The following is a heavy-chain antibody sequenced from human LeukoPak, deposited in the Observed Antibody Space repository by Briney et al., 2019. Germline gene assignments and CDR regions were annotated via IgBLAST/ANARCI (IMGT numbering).Heavy chain of an antibody. CDR1: GFTFSSYW. Sequence: GGSLRLSCAASGFTFSSYWMTWVRQAPGQGLEWVANIKQDGSEKYYVDSVKGRFTISRDNAKNSLYLQMNSLRAEDTAVYYCARGVYGIAVAGTLAYWGQGTLVTVSS. V-gene: IGHV3-7*02. D-gene: IGHD6-19*01. J-gene: IGHJ4*02. CDR3: ARGVYGIAVAGTLAY. CDR2: IKQDGSEK.